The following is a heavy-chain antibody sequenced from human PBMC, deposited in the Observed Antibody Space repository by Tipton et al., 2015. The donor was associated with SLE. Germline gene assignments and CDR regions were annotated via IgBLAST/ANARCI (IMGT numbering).Heavy chain of an antibody. V-gene: IGHV3-53*01. Sequence: QLVQSGGGLIQPGGSLRLSCAASGFTASANYMSWVRQAPGKGLEWVSLIYFRTTTYYADSVKGRFTISRDNSKNTVYLQMNSLRAEDTAVYYCARSIARETLDYWGQGILVTVSS. D-gene: IGHD2-15*01. CDR3: ARSIARETLDY. CDR1: GFTASANY. CDR2: IYFRTTT. J-gene: IGHJ4*02.